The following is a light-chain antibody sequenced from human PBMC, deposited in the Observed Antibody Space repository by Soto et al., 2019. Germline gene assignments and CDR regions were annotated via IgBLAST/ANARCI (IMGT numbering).Light chain of an antibody. CDR3: QQYYSTPPT. CDR2: WAS. V-gene: IGKV4-1*01. Sequence: DIVMTQSPDSLAVSLGERATINCKSGQSVLYSSNNKNYLAWYQQKPGQPPKLLIYWASTRESGVPDRFSGSGSGIDFTLTISSLQAEDVAVYYCQQYYSTPPTFGQGTKLEIK. J-gene: IGKJ2*01. CDR1: QSVLYSSNNKNY.